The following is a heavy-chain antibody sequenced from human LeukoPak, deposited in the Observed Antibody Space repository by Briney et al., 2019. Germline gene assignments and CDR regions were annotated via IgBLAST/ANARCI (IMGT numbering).Heavy chain of an antibody. D-gene: IGHD3-22*01. CDR1: GFTFSRFA. CDR3: ATYFHDPYYFDY. Sequence: PGGSLRLSCVASGFTFSRFAMSWVRQAPGKGLEYVSAISGSGTTTYLAGSVQGRFTVSRDNSKNTLFLQLNSLRAEDTAVYYCATYFHDPYYFDYWGQGALVTVSS. CDR2: ISGSGTTT. V-gene: IGHV3-23*01. J-gene: IGHJ4*02.